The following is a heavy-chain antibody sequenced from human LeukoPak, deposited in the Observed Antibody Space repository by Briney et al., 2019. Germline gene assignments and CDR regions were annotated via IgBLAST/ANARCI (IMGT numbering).Heavy chain of an antibody. J-gene: IGHJ3*02. Sequence: PVKVSCKASGGTFSSYTISWVRQAPGQGLEWMGRIIPILGIANYAQKFQGRVTITADKSTSTAYMELSSLRSEDTAVYYCARGTPDSSGSGAFDIWGQGTMVTVSS. CDR3: ARGTPDSSGSGAFDI. CDR2: IIPILGIA. V-gene: IGHV1-69*02. D-gene: IGHD3-22*01. CDR1: GGTFSSYT.